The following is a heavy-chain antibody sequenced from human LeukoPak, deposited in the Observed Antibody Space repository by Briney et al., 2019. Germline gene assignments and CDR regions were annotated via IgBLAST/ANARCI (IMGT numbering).Heavy chain of an antibody. Sequence: GGSLRLSCAASGFTFSSYSMNWVRQAPGKGLEWVSSISSSSSYIYYADSVKGRFTISRDNAKNSLYLQMNSLRAENTAVYYCARVGASNFDYWGQGTLVTVSS. CDR2: ISSSSSYI. J-gene: IGHJ4*02. CDR1: GFTFSSYS. V-gene: IGHV3-21*01. D-gene: IGHD1-26*01. CDR3: ARVGASNFDY.